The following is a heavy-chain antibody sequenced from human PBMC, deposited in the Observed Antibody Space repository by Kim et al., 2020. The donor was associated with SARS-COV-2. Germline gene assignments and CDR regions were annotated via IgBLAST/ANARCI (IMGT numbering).Heavy chain of an antibody. D-gene: IGHD5-18*01. CDR2: IIPIFGTA. Sequence: SVKVSCKASGGTFSSYAISWVRQAPGQGLEWKGGIIPIFGTANYAQKFQGRVTITADESTSTAYMELSSLRSEDTAVYYCAKTWIQLWLRERYFDYWGQGTLVTVSS. CDR3: AKTWIQLWLRERYFDY. CDR1: GGTFSSYA. V-gene: IGHV1-69*13. J-gene: IGHJ4*02.